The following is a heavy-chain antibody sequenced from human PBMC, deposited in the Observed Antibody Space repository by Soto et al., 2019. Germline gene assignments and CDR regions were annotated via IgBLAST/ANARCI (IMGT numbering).Heavy chain of an antibody. Sequence: QVQLQESGPGLVKPSQTLSLTCTVSGGSISSGGYYWTWIRQHPGKGLECIGYIYYSGSTYYNPSLKSRVTISVDTSKNQFSLKLSSVTAADTAVYYCARDSSVGSSRGHWYFDLWGRGTLVTVSS. J-gene: IGHJ2*01. D-gene: IGHD2-15*01. V-gene: IGHV4-31*03. CDR1: GGSISSGGYY. CDR2: IYYSGST. CDR3: ARDSSVGSSRGHWYFDL.